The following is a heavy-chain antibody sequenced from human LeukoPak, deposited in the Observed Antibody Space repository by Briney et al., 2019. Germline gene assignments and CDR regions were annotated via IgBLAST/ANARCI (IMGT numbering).Heavy chain of an antibody. J-gene: IGHJ6*02. CDR3: GRSHQMGYYAMDV. CDR1: GGTLSSYG. Sequence: SAWPSCKASGGTLSSYGISWVRQAPGQGLEWMGGIIPMFGTANYAQKFQGRVTITADESTKTAYMEVSSLRSEDTAVYYCGRSHQMGYYAMDVWGQGTPVTVSS. D-gene: IGHD2-8*01. V-gene: IGHV1-69*13. CDR2: IIPMFGTA.